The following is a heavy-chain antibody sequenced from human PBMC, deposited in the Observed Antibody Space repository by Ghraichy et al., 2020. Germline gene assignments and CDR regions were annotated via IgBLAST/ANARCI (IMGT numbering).Heavy chain of an antibody. J-gene: IGHJ4*02. Sequence: GGSLRLSCAASGFTFSSYAMSWVRQPPGKGLEWVSAISGSGGSTYYADSVKGRFTISRDNSKNTLYLQMSSLRAEDTAVYYCAKVLEQWLGQDYWGQGTLVTVSS. V-gene: IGHV3-23*01. CDR1: GFTFSSYA. D-gene: IGHD6-19*01. CDR2: ISGSGGST. CDR3: AKVLEQWLGQDY.